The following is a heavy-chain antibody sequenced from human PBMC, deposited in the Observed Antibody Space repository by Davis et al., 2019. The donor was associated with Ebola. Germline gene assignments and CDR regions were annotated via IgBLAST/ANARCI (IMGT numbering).Heavy chain of an antibody. Sequence: AASVKVSCKASGYTFTGYYMHWVRQAPGQGLEWMGRINPNSGGTNYAQKFQGRVTMTRDTSISTAYMELSRLRSDDMAVYYCARDYNGSGIYYIEYWGQGTLVIVSS. V-gene: IGHV1-2*06. J-gene: IGHJ4*02. D-gene: IGHD3-10*01. CDR3: ARDYNGSGIYYIEY. CDR2: INPNSGGT. CDR1: GYTFTGYY.